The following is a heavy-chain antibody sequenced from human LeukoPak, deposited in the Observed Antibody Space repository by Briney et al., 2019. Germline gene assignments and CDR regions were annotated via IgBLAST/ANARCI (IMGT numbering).Heavy chain of an antibody. CDR2: IYYSGST. J-gene: IGHJ3*02. D-gene: IGHD2-15*01. V-gene: IGHV4-59*08. Sequence: PPETLSLTCTVSGGSISSYYWSWIRQPPGKGLEWIGYIYYSGSTNYNPSLKSRVTISVDTSKNQFSLKLSSVTAADTAVYYCARHLLGGGLDAFDIWGQGTMVTVTS. CDR1: GGSISSYY. CDR3: ARHLLGGGLDAFDI.